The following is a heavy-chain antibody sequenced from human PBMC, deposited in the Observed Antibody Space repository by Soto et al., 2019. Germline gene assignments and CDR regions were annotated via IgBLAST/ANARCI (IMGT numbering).Heavy chain of an antibody. CDR2: TSIYNGHT. J-gene: IGHJ4*02. D-gene: IGHD4-17*01. V-gene: IGHV1-18*01. CDR1: GSTFPASR. CDR3: ARWAAYGASDKYQFDH. Sequence: ASVDVSCKASGSTFPASRISWVRQAPGERREWMGWTSIYNGHTEYSPKFLGRVVMTTDTSADTAYLELKSLRSDDAALYYCARWAAYGASDKYQFDHWGQGTLVTVSS.